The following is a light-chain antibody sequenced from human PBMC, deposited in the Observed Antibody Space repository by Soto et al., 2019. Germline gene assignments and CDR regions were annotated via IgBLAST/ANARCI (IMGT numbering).Light chain of an antibody. CDR3: QQYNSYPWT. J-gene: IGKJ1*01. Sequence: DIQMTQSPSALSASVGDRVTITCRASESITKWVAWYQQKPGKAPKLLIYKASFLESGVPSRFSGSGSGTEFTLTISRLQPDDFATYYCQQYNSYPWTFGQGTKVEIK. CDR2: KAS. V-gene: IGKV1-5*03. CDR1: ESITKW.